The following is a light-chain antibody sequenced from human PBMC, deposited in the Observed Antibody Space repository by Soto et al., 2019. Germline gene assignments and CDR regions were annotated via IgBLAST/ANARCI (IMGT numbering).Light chain of an antibody. CDR1: SSNIGNND. J-gene: IGLJ1*01. CDR3: AAWDDSLGEV. CDR2: KNN. V-gene: IGLV1-47*01. Sequence: QSVLTQPPSASGTPGQRVTISCSRSSSNIGNNDVYWYQQFPGTAPKLVVYKNNQRPSGVPDRFSGSKSGTSASLAISGLRSEDEADYYCAAWDDSLGEVFGTGTKVTVL.